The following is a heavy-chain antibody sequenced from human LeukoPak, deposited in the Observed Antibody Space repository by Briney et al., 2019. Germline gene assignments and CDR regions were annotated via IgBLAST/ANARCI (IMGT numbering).Heavy chain of an antibody. CDR2: INGGGGTT. CDR3: AKAYSGSYGGIVY. D-gene: IGHD1-26*01. J-gene: IGHJ4*02. CDR1: GFTFSSHA. Sequence: PGGSLRLSCAASGFTFSSHAMNWVRQAPGKGLEWVSLINGGGGTTYYVDSVKGRFTISRDNSKNTLYLQMNSLRAEDTAIYFCAKAYSGSYGGIVYWGQGTLVTVSS. V-gene: IGHV3-23*01.